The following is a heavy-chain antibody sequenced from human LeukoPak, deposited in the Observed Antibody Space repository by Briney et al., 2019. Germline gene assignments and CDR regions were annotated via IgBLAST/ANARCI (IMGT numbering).Heavy chain of an antibody. J-gene: IGHJ4*02. V-gene: IGHV3-23*01. Sequence: GGSLRLSCAASGFTFSSYDMNWVRQAPGKGLEWVSAVGGSDYSTYYADSVKGRFTISRDNSKNSLYLQMNSLRAEDTAVYYCARDLRSSGYYAFDYWGQGTLVTVSS. CDR2: VGGSDYST. D-gene: IGHD3-22*01. CDR3: ARDLRSSGYYAFDY. CDR1: GFTFSSYD.